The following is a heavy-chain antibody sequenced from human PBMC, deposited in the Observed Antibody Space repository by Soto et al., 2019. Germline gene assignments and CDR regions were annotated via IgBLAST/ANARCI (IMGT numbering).Heavy chain of an antibody. D-gene: IGHD6-19*01. CDR2: INAGNGNT. Sequence: QVQLVQSGAEVKKPGASVKVSCKASGYTFTSYAMHWVRQAPGQRLEWMGWINAGNGNTKYSQKFQGRVTITSDTSASTAYMELSSLRSEDTAVYYCARDHGWYSLLAEYFQHWGQGTLVTVSS. CDR1: GYTFTSYA. J-gene: IGHJ1*01. V-gene: IGHV1-3*01. CDR3: ARDHGWYSLLAEYFQH.